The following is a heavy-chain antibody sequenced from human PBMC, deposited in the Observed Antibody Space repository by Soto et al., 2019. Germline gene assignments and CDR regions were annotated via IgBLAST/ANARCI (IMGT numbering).Heavy chain of an antibody. CDR3: ARCSGGSYNTYYFYYGMDV. J-gene: IGHJ6*02. CDR2: ISAYNGNT. CDR1: GYTFTSYG. Sequence: ASVKVSCKASGYTFTSYGISWVRQAPGQGLDWMGWISAYNGNTKYAQDLQGRVTMTTDTSTSTAYMELRSLRSDDTAVYYCARCSGGSYNTYYFYYGMDVLGQGTTVTVSS. D-gene: IGHD2-15*01. V-gene: IGHV1-18*01.